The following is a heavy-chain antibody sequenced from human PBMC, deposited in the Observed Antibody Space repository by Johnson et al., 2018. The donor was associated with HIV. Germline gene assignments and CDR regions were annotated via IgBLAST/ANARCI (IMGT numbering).Heavy chain of an antibody. J-gene: IGHJ3*02. CDR3: AKSDSGYDAFDI. CDR1: GFTFSSYA. CDR2: ISYDGSKK. Sequence: QVQLLESGGGVVQPGRSLRLSCAASGFTFSSYAMHWVRQAPGKGLEWVAVISYDGSKKYYADSVKGRFTISRDNSKNTLHLQMNSLRAEDTAVYYCAKSDSGYDAFDIWGQGTMVTVSS. V-gene: IGHV3-30-3*02. D-gene: IGHD5-12*01.